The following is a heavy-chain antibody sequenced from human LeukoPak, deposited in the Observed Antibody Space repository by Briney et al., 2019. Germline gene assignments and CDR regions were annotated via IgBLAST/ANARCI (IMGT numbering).Heavy chain of an antibody. V-gene: IGHV3-23*01. CDR2: ISSSGSRT. Sequence: GGSLRLSCAASGFTFSSYAMSWVRQAPGKGLEWVSGISSSGSRTYYADSVKGRFTISRDNSKNTLHLQMNSLRAEDTAVYYCAKSKSDWFELDYWGQGTLVTVSS. CDR1: GFTFSSYA. D-gene: IGHD3-9*01. CDR3: AKSKSDWFELDY. J-gene: IGHJ4*02.